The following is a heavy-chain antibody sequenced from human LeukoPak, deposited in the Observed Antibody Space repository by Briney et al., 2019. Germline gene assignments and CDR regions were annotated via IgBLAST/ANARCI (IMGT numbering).Heavy chain of an antibody. D-gene: IGHD1-26*01. CDR2: INAYNGNT. J-gene: IGHJ4*02. CDR3: ARGEKPYDY. CDR1: GYTFTYYV. Sequence: GASVKVSCKTSGYTFTYYVFSWVRQPPGQGLEWMGWINAYNGNTNDAQKFQGRVTMTTDTSTSTAYMELRSLRSDDTAGYFCARGEKPYDYWGQGTLVSVSS. V-gene: IGHV1-18*01.